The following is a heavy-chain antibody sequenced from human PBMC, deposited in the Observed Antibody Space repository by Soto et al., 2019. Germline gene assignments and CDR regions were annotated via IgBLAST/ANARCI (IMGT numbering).Heavy chain of an antibody. CDR1: GFSLSTSGMC. J-gene: IGHJ3*02. V-gene: IGHV2-70*11. Sequence: ESGPTLVNPTQTLTLTCTFSGFSLSTSGMCVSWIRQPPGKALEWLARIDWDDDKYYSTSLKTRLTISKDTSKNQVVLTMTNMDPVDTATYYCARIRTDSSGYYLSYDAFDIWGQGTMVNVSS. CDR2: IDWDDDK. CDR3: ARIRTDSSGYYLSYDAFDI. D-gene: IGHD3-22*01.